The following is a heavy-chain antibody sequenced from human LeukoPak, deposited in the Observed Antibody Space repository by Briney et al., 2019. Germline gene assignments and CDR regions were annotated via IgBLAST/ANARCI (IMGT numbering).Heavy chain of an antibody. D-gene: IGHD3-16*01. Sequence: GASVTVSCKASGYTFTSYGISWVRQAPGQGLEWMGWISAYNGNTDYAQKLQGRVTMTTDTSTSTAYMELRSLRSDDTAVYYCAREGYYDYVWGLDAFDIWGQGTMVTVSS. CDR1: GYTFTSYG. V-gene: IGHV1-18*01. CDR2: ISAYNGNT. CDR3: AREGYYDYVWGLDAFDI. J-gene: IGHJ3*02.